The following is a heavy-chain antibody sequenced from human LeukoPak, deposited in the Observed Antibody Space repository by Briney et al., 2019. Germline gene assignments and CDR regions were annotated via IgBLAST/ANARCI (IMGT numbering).Heavy chain of an antibody. Sequence: PSETLSLTCAVSGGSISSSNWWSWVRQPPGKGLEWIGEIYHSGSTNYNPSLKSQVTISVDKSKNQFSLKLSSVTAADTAVYYCARAPYVAYYYGSGSCPDYWGQGTLVTVSS. D-gene: IGHD3-10*01. CDR1: GGSISSSNW. V-gene: IGHV4-4*02. J-gene: IGHJ4*02. CDR3: ARAPYVAYYYGSGSCPDY. CDR2: IYHSGST.